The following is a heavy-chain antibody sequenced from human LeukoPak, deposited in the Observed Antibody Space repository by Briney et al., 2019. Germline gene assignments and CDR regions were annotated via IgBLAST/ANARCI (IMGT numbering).Heavy chain of an antibody. Sequence: GGSLRLSCAPSGFTFSTYAMGWVRQAPGKGLEWVSSISANGAGAYYADSVRGRATISRDNSKNTLYLQMNSLRADDTAIYYCARIGLTTSNFDYWGQGTLVTVSS. V-gene: IGHV3-23*01. CDR1: GFTFSTYA. CDR3: ARIGLTTSNFDY. CDR2: ISANGAGA. D-gene: IGHD3-3*01. J-gene: IGHJ4*02.